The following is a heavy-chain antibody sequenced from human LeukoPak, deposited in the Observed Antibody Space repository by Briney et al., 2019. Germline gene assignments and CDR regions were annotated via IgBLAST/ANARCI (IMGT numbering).Heavy chain of an antibody. V-gene: IGHV4-59*01. CDR3: ARSGHTSSWYRSAYYYYGMDV. J-gene: IGHJ6*02. D-gene: IGHD6-13*01. CDR2: FYYGGDT. Sequence: PSETLSLTCTVSGGSINNYYWTWIRQPPGKGLEWIGYFYYGGDTKYSPSLKSRVTISIDTSKNQFSLKLSSVTAADTAVYYCARSGHTSSWYRSAYYYYGMDVWGQGTTVTVSS. CDR1: GGSINNYY.